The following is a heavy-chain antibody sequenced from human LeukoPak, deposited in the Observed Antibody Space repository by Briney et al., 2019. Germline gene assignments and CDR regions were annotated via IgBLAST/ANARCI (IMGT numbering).Heavy chain of an antibody. CDR2: ISGSGGST. Sequence: GSLRLSCAASGFTFSSYAMSWVRQAPGKGLEWVSAISGSGGSTYYADSVKGRFTISRDNSKNTLYLQMNSLRAEDTAVYYCATLELAYCGGDCYTNFDYWGQGTLVTVSS. V-gene: IGHV3-23*01. CDR3: ATLELAYCGGDCYTNFDY. D-gene: IGHD2-21*02. J-gene: IGHJ4*02. CDR1: GFTFSSYA.